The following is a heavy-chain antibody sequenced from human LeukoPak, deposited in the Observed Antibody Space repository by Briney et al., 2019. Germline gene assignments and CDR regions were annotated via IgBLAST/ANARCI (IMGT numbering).Heavy chain of an antibody. J-gene: IGHJ5*02. V-gene: IGHV3-48*04. D-gene: IGHD6-19*01. CDR1: GFTFSTHD. CDR2: ISSRSSTI. Sequence: GGSLRLSCAASGFTFSTHDLNWVRQAPGKGLEWVSFISSRSSTIYYADSVKGRFTISRDNAKNSLYLQMNSLRAEDTAVYYCAKGQIAVAGHAADWFDPWGQGTLVTVSS. CDR3: AKGQIAVAGHAADWFDP.